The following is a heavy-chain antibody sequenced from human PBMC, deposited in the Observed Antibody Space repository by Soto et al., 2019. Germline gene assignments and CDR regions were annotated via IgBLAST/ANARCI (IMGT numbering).Heavy chain of an antibody. CDR3: ARESVVAATSYYFDY. CDR2: IYSGGST. J-gene: IGHJ4*02. CDR1: GFTVSSNY. V-gene: IGHV3-66*01. Sequence: EVQLVESGGGLVQPGGSLRLSCAASGFTVSSNYMSWVRQAPGKGLGWVSVIYSGGSTYYADSVKGRFTISRDNSKNTLYLQMNSLRAEDTAVYYCARESVVAATSYYFDYWGQGTLVTVSS. D-gene: IGHD2-15*01.